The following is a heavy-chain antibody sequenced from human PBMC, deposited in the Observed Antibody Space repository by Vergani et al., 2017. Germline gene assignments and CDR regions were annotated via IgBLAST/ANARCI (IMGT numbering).Heavy chain of an antibody. Sequence: QVQLVQSGAEVKKPGASVKVSCKASGYTFTSYDINWVRQATGQGLEWMGWMNPNSGNTGYAQKFQGRVTMTRNTSISTAYMELSSLRSEDTAVYYCARMYDFWSGYYPRVSYYMDVWGKGTTVTVSS. D-gene: IGHD3-3*01. J-gene: IGHJ6*03. CDR3: ARMYDFWSGYYPRVSYYMDV. V-gene: IGHV1-8*01. CDR2: MNPNSGNT. CDR1: GYTFTSYD.